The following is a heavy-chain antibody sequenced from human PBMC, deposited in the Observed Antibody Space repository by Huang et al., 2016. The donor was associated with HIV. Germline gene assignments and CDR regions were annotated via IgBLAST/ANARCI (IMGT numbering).Heavy chain of an antibody. CDR2: IHTNTGQP. CDR3: AKNRWLDPDAFDI. J-gene: IGHJ3*02. D-gene: IGHD6-19*01. V-gene: IGHV7-4-1*02. CDR1: GYTFTTYG. Sequence: QVQLVQSGSELKRPGASVTLSCKASGYTFTTYGVNWVRQAPGQGLEWMGGIHTNTGQPTYARGFTGRFVFSLDTSVRTAYLQISGLKAEDTAIYYCAKNRWLDPDAFDIWGQGTMVTVSS.